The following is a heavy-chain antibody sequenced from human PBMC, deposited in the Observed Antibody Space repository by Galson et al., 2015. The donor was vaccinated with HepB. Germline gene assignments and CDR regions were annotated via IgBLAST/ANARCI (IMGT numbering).Heavy chain of an antibody. Sequence: SLRLSCAASGFNFSAYSMNWVRQAPGEGLQWVSYIGKTSRGIYYTDSVKGRFTISRDNAKNSVTLQMSSLRVEDTAVYYCVRWGSFDSWGQGTLVFVSS. CDR2: IGKTSRGI. CDR1: GFNFSAYS. D-gene: IGHD3-16*01. V-gene: IGHV3-48*01. CDR3: VRWGSFDS. J-gene: IGHJ4*02.